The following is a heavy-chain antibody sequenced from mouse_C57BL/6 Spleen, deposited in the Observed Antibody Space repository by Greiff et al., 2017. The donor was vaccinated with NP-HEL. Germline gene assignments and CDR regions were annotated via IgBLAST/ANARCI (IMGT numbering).Heavy chain of an antibody. CDR1: GYTFTSYW. CDR2: IHPNSGST. Sequence: QVQLQQPGAELVKPGASVKLSCKASGYTFTSYWMHWVKQRPGQGLEWIGMIHPNSGSTNYNEKLKSKATLTVDKSSSTAYMQLSSLTSEDSAVYYCAREDYGSSFDYWGQGTTLTVSS. CDR3: AREDYGSSFDY. J-gene: IGHJ2*01. D-gene: IGHD1-1*01. V-gene: IGHV1-64*01.